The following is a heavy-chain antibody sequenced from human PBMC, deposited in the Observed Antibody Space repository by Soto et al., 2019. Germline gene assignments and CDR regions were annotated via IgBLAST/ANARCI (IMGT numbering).Heavy chain of an antibody. CDR1: GGTFTSYG. CDR3: ASESWAPRGFIIPDDAFDI. J-gene: IGHJ3*02. CDR2: ISAYNGNT. Sequence: QVQLVQSGAEVKKPGSSVKVSCKASGGTFTSYGISWVRQAPGQGLEWMGWISAYNGNTIYAQKLQGRVTMTTDTSRSTAYMELRSLRSDDTAVYYCASESWAPRGFIIPDDAFDIWGQGTMVTVSS. D-gene: IGHD3-10*01. V-gene: IGHV1-18*01.